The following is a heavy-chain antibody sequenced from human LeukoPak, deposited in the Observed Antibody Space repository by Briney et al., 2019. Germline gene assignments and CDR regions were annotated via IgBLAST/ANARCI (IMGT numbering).Heavy chain of an antibody. D-gene: IGHD1-26*01. CDR3: ARGAERVGATGDAFDI. CDR2: IIPIFGTA. Sequence: ASVKVSCKASGGTFSSYAISWVRQAPGQGLEWMGGIIPIFGTANYAQKFQGRVTMTTDTSTSTAYMELRSLRSDDTAVYYCARGAERVGATGDAFDIWGQGTMVTVSS. CDR1: GGTFSSYA. J-gene: IGHJ3*02. V-gene: IGHV1-69*05.